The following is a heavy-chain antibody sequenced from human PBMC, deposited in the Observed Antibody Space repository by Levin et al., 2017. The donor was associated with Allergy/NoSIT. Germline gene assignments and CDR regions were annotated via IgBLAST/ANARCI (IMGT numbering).Heavy chain of an antibody. Sequence: SETLSLTCTVSGGSISSGDYYWSWIRQPPGKGLEWIGYIYYSGSTYYNPSLKSRVTISVDTSKNQFSLKLSSVTAADTAVYYCARNTRVGLSGYDILTGYWSYFDYWGQGTLVTVSS. CDR3: ARNTRVGLSGYDILTGYWSYFDY. CDR2: IYYSGST. CDR1: GGSISSGDYY. V-gene: IGHV4-30-4*01. J-gene: IGHJ4*02. D-gene: IGHD3-9*01.